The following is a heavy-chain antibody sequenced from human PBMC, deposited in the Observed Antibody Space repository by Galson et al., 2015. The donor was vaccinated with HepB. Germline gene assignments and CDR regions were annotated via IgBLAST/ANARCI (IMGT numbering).Heavy chain of an antibody. V-gene: IGHV1-3*01. Sequence: SVKVSCKASGYTFTSYAMHWVRQAPGQRLEWMGWINAGNGNTKYSQKFQGRVTITRDTSASTAYMELSSLRSEDTAVYYCARDGGAYYYGSGSPGPYSLDVWGQGTTVTVSS. J-gene: IGHJ6*02. CDR3: ARDGGAYYYGSGSPGPYSLDV. CDR2: INAGNGNT. D-gene: IGHD3-10*01. CDR1: GYTFTSYA.